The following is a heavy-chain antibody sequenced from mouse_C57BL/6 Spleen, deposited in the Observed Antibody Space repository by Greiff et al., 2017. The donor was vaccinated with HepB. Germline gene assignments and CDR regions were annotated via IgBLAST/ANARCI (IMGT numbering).Heavy chain of an antibody. CDR3: ARNDGYSPFDY. CDR2: ISSGSSTI. V-gene: IGHV5-17*01. D-gene: IGHD2-3*01. CDR1: GFTFSDYG. J-gene: IGHJ2*01. Sequence: EVQLVESGGGLVKPGGSLKLSCAASGFTFSDYGMHWVRQAPEKGLEWVAYISSGSSTIYYADTVKGRFTISRDTAKNNLFLQMTSLRSEDTAMYYCARNDGYSPFDYWGQGTTLTVSS.